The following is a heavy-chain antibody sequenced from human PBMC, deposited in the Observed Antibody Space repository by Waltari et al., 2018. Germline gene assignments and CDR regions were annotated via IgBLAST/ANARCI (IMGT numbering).Heavy chain of an antibody. CDR2: IIPILGIA. J-gene: IGHJ5*02. Sequence: QVQLVQSGAEVKKPGSSVKVSCKASGGTFSSYTISWVRQAPGQGLEWMGRIIPILGIANYAQKFQGRVTITADKSTSTAYMELSSLRSEDTAVYYCAVLRGASIAQTNWFDPWGQGTLVTVSS. D-gene: IGHD6-6*01. CDR3: AVLRGASIAQTNWFDP. V-gene: IGHV1-69*02. CDR1: GGTFSSYT.